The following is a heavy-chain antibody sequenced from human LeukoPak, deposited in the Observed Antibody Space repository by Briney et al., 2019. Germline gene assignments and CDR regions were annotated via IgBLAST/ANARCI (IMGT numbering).Heavy chain of an antibody. CDR2: ISGYNGNT. CDR3: ARMAYDILTGYFQPNWFDP. Sequence: ASVKVSCKASGYTFTGYYIHWVRQAPGQGLEWMEWISGYNGNTKNAQKLQGRVTMTTDTSTNTAYMELRNLRSDDTAVYYCARMAYDILTGYFQPNWFDPWGQGTLVTVAS. D-gene: IGHD3-9*01. J-gene: IGHJ5*02. V-gene: IGHV1-18*04. CDR1: GYTFTGYY.